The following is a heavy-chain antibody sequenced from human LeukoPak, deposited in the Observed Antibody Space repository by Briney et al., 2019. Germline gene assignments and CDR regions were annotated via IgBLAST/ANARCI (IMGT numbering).Heavy chain of an antibody. J-gene: IGHJ6*02. CDR2: IRSKTYGGTT. Sequence: GRSLRLSCTVSGFTFGDHAMSWVRQAPGRGLEWVGFIRSKTYGGTTEYAASVKGRFIISRDDSTSIAYLQMNSLKTEDTAVYYCTRGPIQLWLYHGMDVWGQGTTVTVSS. CDR3: TRGPIQLWLYHGMDV. V-gene: IGHV3-49*04. D-gene: IGHD5-18*01. CDR1: GFTFGDHA.